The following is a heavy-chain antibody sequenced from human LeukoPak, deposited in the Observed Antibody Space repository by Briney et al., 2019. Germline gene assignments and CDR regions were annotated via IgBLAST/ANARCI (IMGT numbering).Heavy chain of an antibody. CDR2: ISPPGSDR. V-gene: IGHV3-7*01. Sequence: GGSLRLSCATSGFTFSAYWMTWVRQAPGKGLEWVANISPPGSDRYYMDSGKGRFTISRDNARTSLYLQMNSLTDADTAAYYCARTEVSVVGISDYFIYWGQGVQVTVSS. D-gene: IGHD1-14*01. J-gene: IGHJ4*02. CDR1: GFTFSAYW. CDR3: ARTEVSVVGISDYFIY.